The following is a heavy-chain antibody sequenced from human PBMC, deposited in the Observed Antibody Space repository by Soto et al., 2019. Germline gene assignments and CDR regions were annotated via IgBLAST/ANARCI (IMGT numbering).Heavy chain of an antibody. CDR3: VREPYNDFWSGHFNVDV. CDR2: ISTRSYYM. V-gene: IGHV3-21*02. CDR1: GFTFSTYS. Sequence: EVQLVESGGGLVKPGGSLRLSCAASGFTFSTYSMNWVRQAPGKGLEWVSFISTRSYYMYYADSVKGRFTISRDDDKNSLHLQMNSLRSEDTAVYYCVREPYNDFWSGHFNVDVWGQGTTVIVSS. D-gene: IGHD3-3*01. J-gene: IGHJ6*02.